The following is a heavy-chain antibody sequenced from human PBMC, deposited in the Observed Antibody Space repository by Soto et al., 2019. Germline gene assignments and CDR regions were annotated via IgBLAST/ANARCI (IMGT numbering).Heavy chain of an antibody. J-gene: IGHJ4*02. CDR3: AHMVGSWSHNYFDS. Sequence: QITLKVSGPTLVKSTQTLTLTCSFSGFSFSTYGTGVGWICQPPGKALEYLALIYWDDDKHYGPSLKNRLTITKDTSKDQVVPTMTNMDPVDTATHYCAHMVGSWSHNYFDSWGQGTLVTVSS. CDR2: IYWDDDK. CDR1: GFSFSTYGTG. V-gene: IGHV2-5*05. D-gene: IGHD6-13*01.